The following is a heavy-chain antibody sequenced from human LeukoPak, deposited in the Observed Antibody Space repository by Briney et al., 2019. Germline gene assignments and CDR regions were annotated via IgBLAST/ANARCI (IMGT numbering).Heavy chain of an antibody. Sequence: SETLSLTCAVYGGSFSGYYWSWIRQPPGKGLEWIGEINHSGGTNYNPSLKSRVTISVDTSKNQFSLKLSSVTAADTAVYYCARVGYYLDYWGQGTLVTVSS. CDR2: INHSGGT. J-gene: IGHJ4*02. CDR1: GGSFSGYY. V-gene: IGHV4-34*01. D-gene: IGHD3-10*01. CDR3: ARVGYYLDY.